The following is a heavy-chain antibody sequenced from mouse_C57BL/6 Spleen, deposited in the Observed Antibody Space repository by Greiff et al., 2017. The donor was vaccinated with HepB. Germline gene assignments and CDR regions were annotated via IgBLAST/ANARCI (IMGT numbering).Heavy chain of an antibody. CDR2: ISDGGSYT. J-gene: IGHJ4*01. CDR3: AREGDGYPNWYAMDY. Sequence: EVKLMESGGGLVKPGGSLKLSCAASGFTFSSYAMSWVRQTPEKRLEWVATISDGGSYTYYPDNVKGRFTISRDNAKNNLYLQMSDLKSEDTAMYYCAREGDGYPNWYAMDYWGQGTSVTVSS. V-gene: IGHV5-4*01. D-gene: IGHD2-3*01. CDR1: GFTFSSYA.